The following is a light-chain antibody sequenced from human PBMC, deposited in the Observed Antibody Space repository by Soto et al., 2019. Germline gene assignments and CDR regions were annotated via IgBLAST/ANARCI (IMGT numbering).Light chain of an antibody. CDR2: NYN. J-gene: IGLJ3*02. CDR3: ATWDDDVSGPV. Sequence: QSVLTQPPSASATPGQRVTISCSGSTSNIGGNTVSWYQQLPGTAPKLLIYNYNLRPSGVVDRFSGSRSGTSASLAISGLRSEDEADYYCATWDDDVSGPVFGGGTKLTVL. CDR1: TSNIGGNT. V-gene: IGLV1-44*01.